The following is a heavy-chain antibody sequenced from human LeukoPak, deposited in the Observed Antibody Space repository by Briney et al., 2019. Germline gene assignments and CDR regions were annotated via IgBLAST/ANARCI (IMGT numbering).Heavy chain of an antibody. J-gene: IGHJ4*02. Sequence: PGGSLRLSCAASRFTFSSYAMSWVRQAPGKGLEWVSAISGSGGSTYYADSVKGRFTISRDNSKNSLYLQMNSLRAEDTAVYYCARDPPDYYGSGSYLSDYWGQGTLVTVSS. CDR2: ISGSGGST. CDR3: ARDPPDYYGSGSYLSDY. V-gene: IGHV3-23*01. CDR1: RFTFSSYA. D-gene: IGHD3-10*01.